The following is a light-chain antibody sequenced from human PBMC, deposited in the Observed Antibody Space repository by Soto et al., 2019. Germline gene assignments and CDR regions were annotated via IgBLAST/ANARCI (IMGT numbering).Light chain of an antibody. CDR2: DAS. V-gene: IGKV1-5*01. CDR1: ERISGW. J-gene: IGKJ3*01. CDR3: QQYNSYST. Sequence: DIHMTQSPSTLSASVGDSVTITCRASERISGWLAWYQQKPGKAPKLLIYDASSLQSGVQTSFSGGGSGTEFTLTNSSLQPDDCVTYYCQQYNSYSTFGPGTIVEI.